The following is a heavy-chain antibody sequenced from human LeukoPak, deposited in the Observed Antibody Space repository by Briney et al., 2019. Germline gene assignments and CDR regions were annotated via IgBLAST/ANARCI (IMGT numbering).Heavy chain of an antibody. V-gene: IGHV3-30*02. CDR3: AKDQGWNDAWAPGVDY. CDR2: IRYDGSNK. CDR1: GFTFSSYG. J-gene: IGHJ4*02. Sequence: GGSLRLSCAASGFTFSSYGMHWVRQAPGKGLEWVAFIRYDGSNKYYADSVKGRFTISRDNSKNTLYLQMNSLRAEDTAVYYCAKDQGWNDAWAPGVDYWGQGTLVTVPS. D-gene: IGHD1-1*01.